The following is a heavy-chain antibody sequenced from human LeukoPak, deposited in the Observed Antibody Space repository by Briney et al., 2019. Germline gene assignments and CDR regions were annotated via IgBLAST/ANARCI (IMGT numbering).Heavy chain of an antibody. D-gene: IGHD2-2*01. V-gene: IGHV3-7*01. CDR3: ARAGKDIVVVPAAGFDY. CDR1: GFTFSSYW. J-gene: IGHJ4*02. Sequence: GGSLRLSCAASGFTFSSYWMSWVRQAPGKGLEWVANIKQDGSEKFYVDSVKGRFTISRDNAKNSLYLQMNSLRAEDTAVYYCARAGKDIVVVPAAGFDYWGQGTLVTVSS. CDR2: IKQDGSEK.